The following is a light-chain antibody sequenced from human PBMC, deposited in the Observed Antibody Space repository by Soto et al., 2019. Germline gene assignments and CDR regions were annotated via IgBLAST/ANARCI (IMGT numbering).Light chain of an antibody. Sequence: DIQMTQSPSSLSASVGDRVTITCRPSQSINTYLNWYQQKPGKAPKLLIYAASSLKSGVPSRFSGSGSGTDFTLTIGSLQPEDFATYYCQESYSHSRTFGPGTKVDI. CDR2: AAS. V-gene: IGKV1-39*01. CDR1: QSINTY. CDR3: QESYSHSRT. J-gene: IGKJ3*01.